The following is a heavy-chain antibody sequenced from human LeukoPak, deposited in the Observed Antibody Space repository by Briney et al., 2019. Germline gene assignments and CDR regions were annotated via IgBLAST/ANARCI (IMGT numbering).Heavy chain of an antibody. D-gene: IGHD2-2*01. J-gene: IGHJ4*02. CDR1: GFTFSSYA. Sequence: PGGSLRLSCAASGFTFSSYAMNWVRQAPGKGLEWVSGTGSTGVSTFYAASVKSRFTVSRDNSKNTLSLQMNSLRAEDTAVYYCAKDPGVVPAHYFDYWGQGTLVTVSS. V-gene: IGHV3-23*01. CDR3: AKDPGVVPAHYFDY. CDR2: TGSTGVST.